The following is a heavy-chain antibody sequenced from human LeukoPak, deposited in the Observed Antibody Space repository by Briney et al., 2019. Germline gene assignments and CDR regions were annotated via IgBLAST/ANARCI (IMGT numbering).Heavy chain of an antibody. CDR3: ARDDAYYDILTGYYPGSFDY. Sequence: PGGSLRLSCVASGFTVSSNYMSWVRQAPGKGLEWVSVIYSGGSTYYADSVKGRFTISRDNSKNTLYLQMNSLRAEDTAVYYCARDDAYYDILTGYYPGSFDYWGQGTLVTVSS. D-gene: IGHD3-9*01. CDR2: IYSGGST. V-gene: IGHV3-53*05. J-gene: IGHJ4*02. CDR1: GFTVSSNY.